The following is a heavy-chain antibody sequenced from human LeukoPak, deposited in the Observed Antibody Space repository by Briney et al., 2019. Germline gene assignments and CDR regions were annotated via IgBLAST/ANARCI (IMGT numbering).Heavy chain of an antibody. CDR1: GFTFSSYS. V-gene: IGHV3-21*01. CDR2: ISSSSSYI. Sequence: PGGSLRLSCAASGFTFSSYSMNWVRQAPGKGLEWVSSISSSSSYIYYADSVKGRFTISRDNAKNSLYLQMNSLRAEDTAVYYCARNLRVDTVLRDWGQGTLVTVSS. D-gene: IGHD5-18*01. CDR3: ARNLRVDTVLRD. J-gene: IGHJ4*02.